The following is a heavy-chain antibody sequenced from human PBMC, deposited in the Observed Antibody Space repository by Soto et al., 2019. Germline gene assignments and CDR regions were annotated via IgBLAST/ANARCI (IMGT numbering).Heavy chain of an antibody. CDR1: GYTFTNYN. J-gene: IGHJ5*02. V-gene: IGHV1-46*01. D-gene: IGHD6-6*01. CDR2: INPTGGST. Sequence: QVQLVQSGAEVKKPGASVKVSCKASGYTFTNYNRHWVRQAPGQGLEWMGMINPTGGSTTYAQKFQGRVSMTRDTSTNTVYMELSGLRSEDTAVSYCARAYTTSWPGPWGQGTLVTVSS. CDR3: ARAYTTSWPGP.